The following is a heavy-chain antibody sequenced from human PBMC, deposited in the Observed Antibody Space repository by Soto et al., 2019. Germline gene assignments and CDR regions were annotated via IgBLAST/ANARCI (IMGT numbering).Heavy chain of an antibody. Sequence: GGSLRLSCAASGFTFSSYWMSWVRQAPGKGLEWVANIKQDGSEKYYVDSVKGRFTISRDNARNSLHLQMNSLRAEDTAVYYCARCPYDSSGYYYSAFDMWGQGTMVTVSS. CDR3: ARCPYDSSGYYYSAFDM. CDR2: IKQDGSEK. J-gene: IGHJ3*02. V-gene: IGHV3-7*01. D-gene: IGHD3-22*01. CDR1: GFTFSSYW.